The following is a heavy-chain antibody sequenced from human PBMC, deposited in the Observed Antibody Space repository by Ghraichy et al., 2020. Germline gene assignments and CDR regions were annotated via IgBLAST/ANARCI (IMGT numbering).Heavy chain of an antibody. CDR3: AKFTQYYGANIHYLDH. J-gene: IGHJ5*02. Sequence: SETLSLTCTVSGGSISSSSYYWGWIRQPPGKGLEWIGSIYYSGSTYYNPSLKSRVTISVDTSKNQFSLKLSSVTAADTAVYYCAKFTQYYGANIHYLDHWGQGTLVTVSS. CDR2: IYYSGST. D-gene: IGHD4/OR15-4a*01. V-gene: IGHV4-39*01. CDR1: GGSISSSSYY.